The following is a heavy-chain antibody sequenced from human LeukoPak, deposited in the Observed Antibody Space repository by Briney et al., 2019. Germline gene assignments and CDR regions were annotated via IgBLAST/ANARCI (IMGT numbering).Heavy chain of an antibody. V-gene: IGHV3-11*04. Sequence: GGSLRLSCAASGFTFTDHYMTWIRQTPGKGLEWLSYIDNSGSATYYVDSVKGRFNISRDNGKNSLYLQMNSLRAEDTAVYYCAIKSSIAASKNWGQGTLVTVSS. CDR1: GFTFTDHY. CDR2: IDNSGSAT. D-gene: IGHD6-25*01. CDR3: AIKSSIAASKN. J-gene: IGHJ4*01.